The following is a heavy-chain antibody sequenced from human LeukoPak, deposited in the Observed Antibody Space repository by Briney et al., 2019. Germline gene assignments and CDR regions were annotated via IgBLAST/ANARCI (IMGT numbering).Heavy chain of an antibody. CDR1: GYSTSSGYY. D-gene: IGHD3-22*01. Sequence: SETLSLTCAVSGYSTSSGYYWGWIRQPPGKGLKWIGSIYHSGKTYYNPPLKSRVTISVDTSKNQLSLKLGSVTAADTAVYYCARGPWYYDGSGYLDYWGQGTLVTVSS. CDR3: ARGPWYYDGSGYLDY. V-gene: IGHV4-38-2*01. CDR2: IYHSGKT. J-gene: IGHJ4*02.